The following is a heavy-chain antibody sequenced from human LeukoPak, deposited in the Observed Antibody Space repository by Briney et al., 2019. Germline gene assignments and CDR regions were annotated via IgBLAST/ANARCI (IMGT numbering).Heavy chain of an antibody. D-gene: IGHD5-18*01. Sequence: SVKISCKASGGTFSSYAISWVRQAPGQGLEWMGGIIPIFGTANYAQKFQGRVTITTDESTSTAYMELSSLRPEDTAVYYCARGDVDLPPQLCSFDYWGQGTLVTVSS. CDR1: GGTFSSYA. CDR3: ARGDVDLPPQLCSFDY. CDR2: IIPIFGTA. J-gene: IGHJ4*02. V-gene: IGHV1-69*05.